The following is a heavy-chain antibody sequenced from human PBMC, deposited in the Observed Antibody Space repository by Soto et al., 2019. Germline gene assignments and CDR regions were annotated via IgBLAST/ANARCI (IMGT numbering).Heavy chain of an antibody. CDR1: GFTFSNYW. CDR3: ARIGYSSSSFDY. CDR2: IKQDGSTK. Sequence: GGSLRLSCAASGFTFSNYWMTSARQAPGKGLEWVANIKQDGSTKYYVDSVKGRFTISRDNAKNSLYLQINSLRAEDTAVYLCARIGYSSSSFDYWGQGTLVTVSS. J-gene: IGHJ4*02. D-gene: IGHD6-6*01. V-gene: IGHV3-7*01.